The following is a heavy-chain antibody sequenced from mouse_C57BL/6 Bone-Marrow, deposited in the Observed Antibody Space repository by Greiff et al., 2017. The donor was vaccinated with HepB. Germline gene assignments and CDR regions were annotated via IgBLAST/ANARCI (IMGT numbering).Heavy chain of an antibody. CDR1: GYTFTSYW. CDR2: IHPSDSDT. CDR3: AIALTTVVAYYYGMVC. D-gene: IGHD1-1*01. J-gene: IGHJ4*01. V-gene: IGHV1-74*01. Sequence: QVQLKQPGAELVKPGASVKVSCKASGYTFTSYWMHWVKQRPGQGLEWIGRIHPSDSDTNYNQKFKGKATLTVDKSSSTAYMQLSSLTSEDSAVYYGAIALTTVVAYYYGMVCWSQGGPVTV.